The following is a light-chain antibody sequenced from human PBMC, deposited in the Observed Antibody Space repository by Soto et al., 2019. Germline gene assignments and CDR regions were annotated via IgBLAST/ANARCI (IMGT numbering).Light chain of an antibody. J-gene: IGLJ1*01. Sequence: QSVLTQPASVSGSPGQSITIACAGTSSDIGAYNYVSWYQHLPGKAPKLIIYDVVTRPSGISTRFSASKSGNTASLTISGLQDEDEADYYCSSYTTRNTEVFGTGTKVTVL. CDR1: SSDIGAYNY. V-gene: IGLV2-14*03. CDR2: DVV. CDR3: SSYTTRNTEV.